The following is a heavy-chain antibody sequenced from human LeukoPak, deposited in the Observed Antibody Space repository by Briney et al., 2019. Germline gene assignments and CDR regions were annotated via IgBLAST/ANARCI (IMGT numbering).Heavy chain of an antibody. V-gene: IGHV4-4*07. J-gene: IGHJ5*02. CDR3: ARDPLDYYDSKNWFDP. Sequence: SETLSLTCTVSGGSISSYYWSWIRQPAGKGLEWIGRIYTSGSTNYNPSLKSRVTMSVDTSKNQFSLKLSSVTAADTAVYYSARDPLDYYDSKNWFDPWGQGTLVTVSS. CDR2: IYTSGST. CDR1: GGSISSYY. D-gene: IGHD3-22*01.